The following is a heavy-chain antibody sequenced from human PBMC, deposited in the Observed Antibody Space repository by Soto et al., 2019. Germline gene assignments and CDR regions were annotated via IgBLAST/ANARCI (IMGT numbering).Heavy chain of an antibody. D-gene: IGHD3-22*01. Sequence: GGSLRLSCAASGFTVSSNYMSWVRQAPGKGLEWVSVIYSGGDAIYYADSVKGRFTISRDNAKNSLYLQMNSLRADDTAVYYCARDQGYYDSSGYFHSWGQGILVTVSS. CDR1: GFTVSSNY. CDR2: IYSGGDAI. CDR3: ARDQGYYDSSGYFHS. J-gene: IGHJ4*02. V-gene: IGHV3-53*01.